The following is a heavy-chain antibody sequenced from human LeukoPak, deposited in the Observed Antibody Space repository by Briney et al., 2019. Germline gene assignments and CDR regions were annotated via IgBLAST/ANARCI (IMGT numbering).Heavy chain of an antibody. CDR2: IYTSGST. J-gene: IGHJ4*02. V-gene: IGHV4-4*07. CDR3: ARERHYYGSGTDSSRPDY. CDR1: GGSISSYY. Sequence: SETLSLTCTVSGGSISSYYWSWIRQPAGKGLEWIGRIYTSGSTNYNPSLKSRVTMSVDTSKNQFSLKLSSVTAADMAVYYCARERHYYGSGTDSSRPDYWGQGTLVTVSS. D-gene: IGHD3-10*01.